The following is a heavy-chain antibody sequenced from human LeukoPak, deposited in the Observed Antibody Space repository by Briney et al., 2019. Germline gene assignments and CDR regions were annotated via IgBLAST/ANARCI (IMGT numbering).Heavy chain of an antibody. Sequence: SGPTLVKPTQTLTLTCTFSGFSLRTSGVGVGWIRQPPGKALEWLALIYWDDDKRYSPSLKSRLTITKDTSKNQVVLTMTNMDPVDTATYYCAHKSEGQQLSDYWGQGTLVTVSS. J-gene: IGHJ4*02. D-gene: IGHD6-13*01. CDR3: AHKSEGQQLSDY. V-gene: IGHV2-5*02. CDR2: IYWDDDK. CDR1: GFSLRTSGVG.